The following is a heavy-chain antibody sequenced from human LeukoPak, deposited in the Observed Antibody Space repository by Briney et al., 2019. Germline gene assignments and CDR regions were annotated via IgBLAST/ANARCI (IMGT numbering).Heavy chain of an antibody. CDR2: ISYDGSSK. V-gene: IGHV3-30*18. Sequence: GGSLRLSCAASGXMFSSYGLHWVRQAPGKGLEWVAVISYDGSSKYYVDSVKGRFTISRDNSKNTLYLQMNSLRAEDTAVYYCAKGRGYYGYAADYFQDWGQGTLVTVSS. J-gene: IGHJ1*01. CDR3: AKGRGYYGYAADYFQD. CDR1: GXMFSSYG. D-gene: IGHD3-10*01.